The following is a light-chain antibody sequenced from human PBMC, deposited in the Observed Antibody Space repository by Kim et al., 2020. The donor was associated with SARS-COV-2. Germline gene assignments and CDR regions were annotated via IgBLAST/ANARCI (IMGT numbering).Light chain of an antibody. CDR3: AAWDDSLSGYV. CDR2: RNN. J-gene: IGLJ1*01. CDR1: SSNIGSNY. V-gene: IGLV1-47*01. Sequence: QPVLTQQPSASGTPGQRVTISCSGGSSNIGSNYVYWYQHLPGTAPKLLIYRNNQRPSGVPDRFSGSKSATSVSLAISGLRSEDEADYYCAAWDDSLSGYVFGSGTKVTVL.